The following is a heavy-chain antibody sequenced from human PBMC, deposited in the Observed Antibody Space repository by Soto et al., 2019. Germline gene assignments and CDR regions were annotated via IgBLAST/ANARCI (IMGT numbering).Heavy chain of an antibody. J-gene: IGHJ4*02. Sequence: ASVKVSCKASGYTFTSYDINWVRQATGQGLEWMGWMNPNSGNTGYAQKFQGRVTMTRNTSISTAYMELSSLRSEDTAVYYCARGSLPPRYDFGSGYYGPDYWGQGTLVTVSS. CDR2: MNPNSGNT. D-gene: IGHD3-3*01. CDR3: ARGSLPPRYDFGSGYYGPDY. V-gene: IGHV1-8*01. CDR1: GYTFTSYD.